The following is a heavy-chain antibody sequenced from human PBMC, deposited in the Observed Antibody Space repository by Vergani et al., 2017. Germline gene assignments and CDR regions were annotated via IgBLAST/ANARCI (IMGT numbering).Heavy chain of an antibody. CDR1: GFTFSSYG. CDR3: AKDAKWLVRREGRDYFDY. J-gene: IGHJ4*02. D-gene: IGHD6-19*01. CDR2: ISYDGSNK. V-gene: IGHV3-30*18. Sequence: VQLLESGGGLVQPGGSLRLSCAASGFTFSSYGMHWVRQAPGKGLEWVAVISYDGSNKYYADSVKGRFTISRDNSKNTLYLQMNSLRAEDTAVYYCAKDAKWLVRREGRDYFDYWGQGTLVTVSS.